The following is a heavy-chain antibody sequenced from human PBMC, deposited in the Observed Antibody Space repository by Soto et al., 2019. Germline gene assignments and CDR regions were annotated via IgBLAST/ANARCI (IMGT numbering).Heavy chain of an antibody. V-gene: IGHV4-39*07. CDR3: ARVSGSYYYGMDV. J-gene: IGHJ6*02. Sequence: SETLSLTCTVSGGSVSSSSYSWGWIRQSPRKGLEWIGTIYSSENTNYNPSLQSRVTISVDKSKNQFSLKLSSVTAADTAVYYCARVSGSYYYGMDVWGQGTTVTVSS. D-gene: IGHD1-26*01. CDR1: GGSVSSSSYS. CDR2: IYSSENT.